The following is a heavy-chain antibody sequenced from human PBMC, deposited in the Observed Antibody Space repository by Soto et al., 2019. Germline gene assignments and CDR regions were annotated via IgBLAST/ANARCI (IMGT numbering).Heavy chain of an antibody. J-gene: IGHJ6*02. D-gene: IGHD1-26*01. Sequence: GGSLRLSCAASGFTFSNAWMNWVRQAPGKGLEWVGRIKSKTDGGTTDYAAPVKGRFTISRDDSKNTLYLQMNSLKTEDTAVYYCTTATDDWEPPYYYYYYGMDVWGQGTTVTVSS. CDR1: GFTFSNAW. V-gene: IGHV3-15*07. CDR3: TTATDDWEPPYYYYYYGMDV. CDR2: IKSKTDGGTT.